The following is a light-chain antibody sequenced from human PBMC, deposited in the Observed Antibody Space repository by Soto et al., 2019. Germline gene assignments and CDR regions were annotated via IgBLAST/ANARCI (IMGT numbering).Light chain of an antibody. J-gene: IGLJ2*01. CDR2: DTS. CDR3: LLSYSGARVV. Sequence: QAVATQEPSLTVSPGGTVTLTCGSSTGAVTSGHYPYWFQQKPGQAPRTLIYDTSNKHSWTPARFSGSLLGGKAALTLSGAQPEDEAEYYCLLSYSGARVVFGGGTKVTVL. V-gene: IGLV7-46*01. CDR1: TGAVTSGHY.